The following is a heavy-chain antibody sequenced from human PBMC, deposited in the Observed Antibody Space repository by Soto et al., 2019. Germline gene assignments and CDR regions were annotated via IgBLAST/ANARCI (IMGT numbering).Heavy chain of an antibody. V-gene: IGHV1-69*13. Sequence: SVKVSCKASGGTFSSYAISWVRQAPGQGLEWMGGIIPIFGTANYAQKFQGRVTITADESTSTAYMELSSLRSEDTAVYYRAREVLDGQWLVRDWFDPWGQGTLVTVSS. D-gene: IGHD6-19*01. CDR1: GGTFSSYA. J-gene: IGHJ5*02. CDR2: IIPIFGTA. CDR3: AREVLDGQWLVRDWFDP.